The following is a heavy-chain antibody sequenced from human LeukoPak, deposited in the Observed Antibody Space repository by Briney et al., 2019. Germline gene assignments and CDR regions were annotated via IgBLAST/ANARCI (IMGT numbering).Heavy chain of an antibody. CDR2: INAGNGNT. CDR3: ARGSSGWYGGFDYYYGMDV. CDR1: GYTFTSYA. D-gene: IGHD6-19*01. V-gene: IGHV1-3*01. Sequence: ASVKVSCKASGYTFTSYAMHWVRQAPGQRLEWMGWINAGNGNTKYSQKFQGRVTITRDTSASTAYMELSSLRSEDTAVYYCARGSSGWYGGFDYYYGMDVWGQGTTVTVSS. J-gene: IGHJ6*02.